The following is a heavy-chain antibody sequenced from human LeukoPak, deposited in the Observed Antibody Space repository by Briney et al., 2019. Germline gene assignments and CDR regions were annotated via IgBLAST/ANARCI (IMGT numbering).Heavy chain of an antibody. CDR2: IYHSGST. CDR1: GYSISSGYY. CDR3: AREHPKTSSSWYEFVDY. D-gene: IGHD6-13*01. Sequence: SETLSLTCAVSGYSISSGYYWGWIRQPPGKGLEWIGSIYHSGSTYYNPSPKSRVTISVDTSKNQFSLKLSSVTAADTAVYYCAREHPKTSSSWYEFVDYWGQGTLVTVSS. J-gene: IGHJ4*02. V-gene: IGHV4-38-2*02.